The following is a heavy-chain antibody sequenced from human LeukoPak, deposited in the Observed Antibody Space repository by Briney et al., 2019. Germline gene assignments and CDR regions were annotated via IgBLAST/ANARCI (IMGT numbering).Heavy chain of an antibody. Sequence: ASVKVSCKASGYTYTGYYMHWVRQAPGQGLEWMGWINPSSGGTNYAQKFQGRVTMTRDTSISTAYMELSRLRSDDTAVYYCARVYHPSRRFLEWLSVEYYFDYWGQGTLVTVSS. D-gene: IGHD3-3*01. CDR3: ARVYHPSRRFLEWLSVEYYFDY. V-gene: IGHV1-2*02. CDR1: GYTYTGYY. CDR2: INPSSGGT. J-gene: IGHJ4*02.